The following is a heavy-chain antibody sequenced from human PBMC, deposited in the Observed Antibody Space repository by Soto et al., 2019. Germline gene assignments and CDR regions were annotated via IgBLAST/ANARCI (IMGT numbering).Heavy chain of an antibody. D-gene: IGHD5-12*01. V-gene: IGHV3-21*01. CDR3: ASALYIACFDY. J-gene: IGHJ4*02. CDR2: ISSSSSYI. CDR1: GLTFSSYS. Sequence: PGGSLRLSCAASGLTFSSYSMNWVRKAPGKGLEWVSSISSSSSYIYYAYSVKGRFTISRDNAKNSLYLQMNSLRAEDTALYYCASALYIACFDYWGQGTLVTVSS.